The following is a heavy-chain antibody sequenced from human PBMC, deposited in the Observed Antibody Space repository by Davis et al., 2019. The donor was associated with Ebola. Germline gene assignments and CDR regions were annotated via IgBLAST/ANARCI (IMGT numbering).Heavy chain of an antibody. Sequence: PGGSLRLPCAASGFTFRSYWMHCVRRAPGKALAWVSRLNSDRSSTSYADPVKGRFTISRDNAKNTLYLQMNSLRAEDTAVYYCARADGYYDFWSGYYYDGMDVWGQGTTVTVSS. V-gene: IGHV3-74*01. D-gene: IGHD3-3*01. CDR2: LNSDRSST. J-gene: IGHJ6*02. CDR3: ARADGYYDFWSGYYYDGMDV. CDR1: GFTFRSYW.